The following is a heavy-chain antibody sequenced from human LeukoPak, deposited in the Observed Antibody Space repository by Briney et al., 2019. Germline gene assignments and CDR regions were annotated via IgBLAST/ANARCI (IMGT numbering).Heavy chain of an antibody. Sequence: SETLSLTCTVTGSSISSYYWRWIRQPPGKGLEWIGYNYYSGSTNYNPSLKSRVTISVDTSKNQFSLKLSSVTAADTAVYYCARGHQGSYFDYWGQGTLVTVSS. CDR1: GSSISSYY. CDR2: NYYSGST. CDR3: ARGHQGSYFDY. D-gene: IGHD3-10*01. J-gene: IGHJ4*02. V-gene: IGHV4-59*01.